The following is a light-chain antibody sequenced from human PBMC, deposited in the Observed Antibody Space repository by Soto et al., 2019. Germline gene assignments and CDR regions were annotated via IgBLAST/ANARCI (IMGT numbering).Light chain of an antibody. J-gene: IGKJ4*01. Sequence: DIQITQSPSSLSASVGDRVTITCRASQTIITYLNWFQQKPGKAPKLIIYSTSSLQSGVPSRFRGSGSGTDFTLTISSLQPEDFATYYCQQSYSIPLTFGGGTKVEIK. V-gene: IGKV1-39*01. CDR1: QTIITY. CDR2: STS. CDR3: QQSYSIPLT.